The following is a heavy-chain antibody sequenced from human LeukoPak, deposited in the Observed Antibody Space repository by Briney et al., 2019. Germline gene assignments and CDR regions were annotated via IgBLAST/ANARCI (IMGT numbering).Heavy chain of an antibody. D-gene: IGHD3-10*01. Sequence: GGSLRLSCAASGFTFDDYGMSGVRQAPGKGLEWVSGINRNGGSTGYADSVKGRFTISRDNAKNSLYLQMNSLRAEDTALYYCVRGFRGGPFDYWGQGTLVTVSS. CDR1: GFTFDDYG. CDR3: VRGFRGGPFDY. V-gene: IGHV3-20*04. J-gene: IGHJ4*02. CDR2: INRNGGST.